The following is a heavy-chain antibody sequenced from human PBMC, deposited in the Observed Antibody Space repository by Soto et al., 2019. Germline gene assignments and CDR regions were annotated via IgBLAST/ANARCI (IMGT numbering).Heavy chain of an antibody. Sequence: SETLSLTCAVYGGSFSGYYWSWIRQPPGKGLEWIGEINHSGSTNYNPSLKSRVTISVDTSKNQFSLKLSSVTAADTAVYYCSRGRRTAVTIDYWGQGTLVTVS. CDR1: GGSFSGYY. CDR3: SRGRRTAVTIDY. CDR2: INHSGST. J-gene: IGHJ4*02. D-gene: IGHD4-17*01. V-gene: IGHV4-34*01.